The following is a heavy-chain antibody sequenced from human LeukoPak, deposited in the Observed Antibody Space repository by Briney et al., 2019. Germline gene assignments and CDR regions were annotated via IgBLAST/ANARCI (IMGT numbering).Heavy chain of an antibody. CDR3: ASSGSYSDY. D-gene: IGHD1-26*01. CDR1: GFTFTTYW. J-gene: IGHJ4*02. V-gene: IGHV3-7*01. CDR2: IKQDGSEK. Sequence: GGSLRPSCAASGFTFTTYWMSWVRQAPGKGLEWVASIKQDGSEKYYVDSVEGRFTISRDNAKNSLYLQMNSLRAEDTAVYFCASSGSYSDYWGQGSLVTVSS.